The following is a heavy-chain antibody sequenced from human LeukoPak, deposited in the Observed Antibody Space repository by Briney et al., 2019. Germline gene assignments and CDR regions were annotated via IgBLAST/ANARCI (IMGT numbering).Heavy chain of an antibody. CDR3: ARDNPAGGGRAFGI. D-gene: IGHD3-16*01. CDR1: GFTFRSYS. Sequence: PGGSLRLSCAASGFTFRSYSMNWVRQAPGKGLEWVSSISSSSSYIYYADSVKGRFTISGDNAKNSLYLQMNSLRAEDTAVYYCARDNPAGGGRAFGIWGQGTMVTVSS. CDR2: ISSSSSYI. J-gene: IGHJ3*02. V-gene: IGHV3-21*01.